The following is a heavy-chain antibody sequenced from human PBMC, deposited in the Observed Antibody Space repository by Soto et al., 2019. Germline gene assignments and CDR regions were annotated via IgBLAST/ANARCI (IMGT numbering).Heavy chain of an antibody. V-gene: IGHV1-46*03. J-gene: IGHJ4*02. CDR1: GYTFTSYY. CDR2: INPSGGST. D-gene: IGHD2-2*01. CDR3: ARDTYCSTTRCFNYFEH. Sequence: ASVKVSCKASGYTFTSYYMHWVRQAPGQGLEWMGIINPSGGSTSYAHKFQGRVTMTRDTSTSTVYMELSSLRSEDTAVYYCARDTYCSTTRCFNYFEHWGQGTVVTVSS.